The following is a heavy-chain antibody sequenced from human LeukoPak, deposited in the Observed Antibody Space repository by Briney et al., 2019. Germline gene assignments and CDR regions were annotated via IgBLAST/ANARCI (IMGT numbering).Heavy chain of an antibody. Sequence: SETLSLTCAVYGGSFSGYYWSWIRQPPGKGLEWIGEINHSGSTNYNPSLKSRVTISVDTSKNQFSLKLSSVTAADTAVYYCARLGVGRDCSSTSCYNYYYYYYMDVWGKGTTVTVSS. CDR1: GGSFSGYY. V-gene: IGHV4-34*01. CDR3: ARLGVGRDCSSTSCYNYYYYYYMDV. J-gene: IGHJ6*03. D-gene: IGHD2-2*02. CDR2: INHSGST.